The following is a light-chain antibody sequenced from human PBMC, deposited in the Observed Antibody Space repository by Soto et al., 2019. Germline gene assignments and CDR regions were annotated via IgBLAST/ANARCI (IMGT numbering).Light chain of an antibody. V-gene: IGKV1-5*03. CDR2: KAS. CDR3: QQSYSTTRT. J-gene: IGKJ1*01. CDR1: QSISSW. Sequence: DIQITQSPSTLSASVGDRVTITCRASQSISSWLAWYTQKPGKAPKLLIYKASSLESGVPSRFSCSGAGTDCTRTISSLQPEDFETDYCQQSYSTTRTFGQGTKVDIK.